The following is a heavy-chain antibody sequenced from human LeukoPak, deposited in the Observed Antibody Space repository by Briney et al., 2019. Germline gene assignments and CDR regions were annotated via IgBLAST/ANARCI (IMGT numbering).Heavy chain of an antibody. CDR1: GFIFSNYG. CDR2: ISFSSTHI. D-gene: IGHD5-24*01. CDR3: ARGLHGYNSLDY. J-gene: IGHJ4*02. Sequence: GGSLRLSCAASGFIFSNYGMSWVRQAPGKGLEWVSSISFSSTHIYYADSIQGRFTISRDNAENSLYLQMNSLRAEDMAVYYCARGLHGYNSLDYWGQGTLVTVSS. V-gene: IGHV3-21*06.